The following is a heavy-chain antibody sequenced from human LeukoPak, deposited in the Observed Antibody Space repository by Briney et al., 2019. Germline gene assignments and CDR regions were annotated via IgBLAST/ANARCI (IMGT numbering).Heavy chain of an antibody. CDR1: GFSFSSYS. CDR2: IRSKVYGGTA. V-gene: IGHV3-49*04. D-gene: IGHD3-16*02. CDR3: TRNGDYVWGSYRWYYFDY. Sequence: GGSLRLSCAASGFSFSSYSMNWVRQAPGKGLEWVGFIRSKVYGGTAEYAASVKGRFTISRDDSKSIAYLQMNSLKTEDTAVYYCTRNGDYVWGSYRWYYFDYWGQGTLVTVSS. J-gene: IGHJ4*02.